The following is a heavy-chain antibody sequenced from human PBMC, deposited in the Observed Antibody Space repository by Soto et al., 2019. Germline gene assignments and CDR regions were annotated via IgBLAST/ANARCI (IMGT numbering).Heavy chain of an antibody. CDR2: IKQDGSEK. V-gene: IGHV3-7*01. D-gene: IGHD2-15*01. J-gene: IGHJ6*02. CDR3: ARDKGYCSGGSCPPLLLLYYYGMDV. Sequence: GGSLRLSCAASGFTFSSYWMSWVRQAPGKGLEWVANIKQDGSEKYYVDSVKGRFTISRDNAKNSLYLQMNSLRAEDTAVYYCARDKGYCSGGSCPPLLLLYYYGMDVWGQGTTVTVSS. CDR1: GFTFSSYW.